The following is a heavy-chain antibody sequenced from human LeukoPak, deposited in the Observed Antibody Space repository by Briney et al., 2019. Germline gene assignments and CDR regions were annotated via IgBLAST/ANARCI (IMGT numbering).Heavy chain of an antibody. CDR1: GVTFSSYG. CDR3: ARVDHPRSIVVGYMDV. V-gene: IGHV3-30*03. J-gene: IGHJ6*03. CDR2: ISYDGSNK. Sequence: GGTLRLSCAASGVTFSSYGMHWVRQAPGKGLEWVAVISYDGSNKYYADSVKARFTIPRDNSKHTVYLQMNSLRAEDTAVYYCARVDHPRSIVVGYMDVWGKGTTVTVSS. D-gene: IGHD2-15*01.